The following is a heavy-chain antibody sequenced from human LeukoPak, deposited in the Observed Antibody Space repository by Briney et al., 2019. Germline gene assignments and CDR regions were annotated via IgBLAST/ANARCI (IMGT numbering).Heavy chain of an antibody. Sequence: GASVTVSCKASGYTFISYGITWVRQAPGQGLQWMGWISTYNGNTNYAQKFQGRVTMTTDTSTSTAYMELRSLTSDDTAVYYCARVIAGNGSFDPWGQGTLVTVSS. D-gene: IGHD6-13*01. CDR3: ARVIAGNGSFDP. CDR1: GYTFISYG. V-gene: IGHV1-18*01. J-gene: IGHJ5*02. CDR2: ISTYNGNT.